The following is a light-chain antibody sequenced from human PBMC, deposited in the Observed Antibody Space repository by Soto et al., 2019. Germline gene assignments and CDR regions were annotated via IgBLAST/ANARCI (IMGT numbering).Light chain of an antibody. CDR3: TSYTTSSTGV. V-gene: IGLV2-14*03. J-gene: IGLJ3*02. CDR2: DVN. CDR1: SCDVGAYNY. Sequence: QSVLTQPASVSGSPGQSITISCTGTSCDVGAYNYVSWCQHHPGKAPKLIIYDVNNRPSGVSNRFSGSKSGNTASLTISGLQADDEAYYYCTSYTTSSTGVFGGGTKLTVL.